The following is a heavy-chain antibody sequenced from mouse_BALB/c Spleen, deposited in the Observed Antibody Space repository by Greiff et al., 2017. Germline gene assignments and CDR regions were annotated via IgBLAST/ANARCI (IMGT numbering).Heavy chain of an antibody. CDR2: IWAGGST. V-gene: IGHV2-9*02. CDR1: GFSLTSYG. Sequence: VKVVESGPGLVAPSQSLSITCTVSGFSLTSYGVHWVRQPPGKGLEWLGVIWAGGSTNYNSALMSRLSISKDNSKSQVFLKMNSLQTDDTAMYYCARDLEDYYGSSYGYWGQGTTLTVSS. CDR3: ARDLEDYYGSSYGY. J-gene: IGHJ2*01. D-gene: IGHD1-1*01.